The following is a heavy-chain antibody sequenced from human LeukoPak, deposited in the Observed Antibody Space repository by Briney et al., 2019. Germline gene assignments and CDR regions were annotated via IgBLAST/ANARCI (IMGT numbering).Heavy chain of an antibody. J-gene: IGHJ5*02. CDR1: GYTFTSYD. D-gene: IGHD2-2*01. Sequence: ASVKVSCKASGYTFTSYDINWVRQATGQGLEWMGWMNPNSVNTGYAQKFQGRVTMTRNTSISTAYMELSSLRSEDTAVYYCARGFGYYIVVVPAASNWFDPWGQGTLVTVSS. CDR3: ARGFGYYIVVVPAASNWFDP. CDR2: MNPNSVNT. V-gene: IGHV1-8*01.